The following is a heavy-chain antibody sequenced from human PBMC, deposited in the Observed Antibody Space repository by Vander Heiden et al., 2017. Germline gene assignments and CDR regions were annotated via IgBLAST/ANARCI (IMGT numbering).Heavy chain of an antibody. Sequence: QVQLVESGGGLVKPGGSLRLTCAAAGSPFRCSYMSWIRQAPGKGVEWVSYISSSGSTIYYADSVKGRFTISRDNAKNSLYLQMNSLRAEDTAVYYCARRFYSSGCYLVTPWGEGTLGTVSS. J-gene: IGHJ4*02. CDR1: GSPFRCSY. CDR2: ISSSGSTI. V-gene: IGHV3-11*01. CDR3: ARRFYSSGCYLVTP. D-gene: IGHD6-19*01.